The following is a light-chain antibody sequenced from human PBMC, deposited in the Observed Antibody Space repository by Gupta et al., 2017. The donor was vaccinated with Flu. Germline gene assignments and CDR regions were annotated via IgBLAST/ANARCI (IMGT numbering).Light chain of an antibody. V-gene: IGLV2-14*03. Sequence: QSALTQPASVSGSPGQSTTISCTGTSSDVGGYNYVSWYQQYPGRAPKYITYDVANRPSGVSSRFSGSKSGNTASLTISGLQAEDEADYYCSSYTSSSTLVFGGGTKVTVL. CDR2: DVA. J-gene: IGLJ2*01. CDR3: SSYTSSSTLV. CDR1: SSDVGGYNY.